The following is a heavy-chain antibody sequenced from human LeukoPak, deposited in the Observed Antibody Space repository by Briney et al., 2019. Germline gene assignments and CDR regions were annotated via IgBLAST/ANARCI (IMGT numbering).Heavy chain of an antibody. Sequence: GWSLRLSCAGSGFTFRRYKLCWVGQARGKGLDWVAGSYSDGRKEYYAESVKGRFTISRDNSKNTLYLQVNSLRAEDTAVYYCARAAVTDRMQYYGMDV. CDR2: SYSDGRKE. CDR1: GFTFRRYK. CDR3: ARAAVTDRMQYYGMDV. D-gene: IGHD6-19*01. J-gene: IGHJ6*01. V-gene: IGHV3-30-3*01.